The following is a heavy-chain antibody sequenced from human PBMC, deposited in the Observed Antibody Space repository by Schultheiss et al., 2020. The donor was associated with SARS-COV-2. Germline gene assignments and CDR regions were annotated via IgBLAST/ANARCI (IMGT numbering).Heavy chain of an antibody. J-gene: IGHJ4*02. Sequence: SQTLSLTCTVSGGSISSSRYYWSWIRQPPGKGLEWIGYIYYSGSTYYNPSLKSRVTISVDTSKNQFSLKLSSVTAADTAVYYCAREYCSGGSCHFDYWGQGTLVTVSS. CDR1: GGSISSSRYY. CDR3: AREYCSGGSCHFDY. CDR2: IYYSGST. V-gene: IGHV4-31*03. D-gene: IGHD2-15*01.